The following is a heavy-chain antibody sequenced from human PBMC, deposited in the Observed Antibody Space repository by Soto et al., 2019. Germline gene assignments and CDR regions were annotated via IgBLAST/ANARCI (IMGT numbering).Heavy chain of an antibody. CDR3: ARDSSLVVRIYYYGMDV. D-gene: IGHD3-10*01. CDR2: ISSYNGNT. J-gene: IGHJ6*02. CDR1: GYTFTGYG. Sequence: QVQLVQSGGEVKKPGASVKVSCKTSGYTFTGYGISWVRQAPGQGLEWMGWISSYNGNTNYAQKFQGRVTMTTDISXSXXYMELRSLKSDDTAVYYCARDSSLVVRIYYYGMDVWGQGTTVTVSS. V-gene: IGHV1-18*01.